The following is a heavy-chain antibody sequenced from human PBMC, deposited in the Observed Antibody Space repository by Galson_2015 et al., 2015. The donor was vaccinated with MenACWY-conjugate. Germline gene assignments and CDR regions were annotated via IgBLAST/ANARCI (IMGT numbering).Heavy chain of an antibody. J-gene: IGHJ3*02. V-gene: IGHV3-23*01. CDR2: LGESGGRT. D-gene: IGHD1-7*01. CDR1: GFTFSDYA. Sequence: SLRLSCAASGFTFSDYAMSWVRQAPGEGLEWVSALGESGGRTYYADSVKGRFTISRDNSKNTLYLQMNSLRAEDTAVYYCAKDRRGNWNYVGAFDIWGQGTMVTVSS. CDR3: AKDRRGNWNYVGAFDI.